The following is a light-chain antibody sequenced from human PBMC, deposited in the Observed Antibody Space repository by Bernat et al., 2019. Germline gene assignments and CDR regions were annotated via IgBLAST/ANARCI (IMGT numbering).Light chain of an antibody. Sequence: EIVLTQSPGTLSLSPGQRATVTCRASQCVSSTYLAWYQQKPGQAPRLLIYGASSRATGIPDRFSGSGSGTDFTLTISRLEPEDFAVYYCQHYGSLPPYTFGQGTKLEIK. V-gene: IGKV3-20*01. CDR2: GAS. CDR1: QCVSSTY. J-gene: IGKJ2*01. CDR3: QHYGSLPPYT.